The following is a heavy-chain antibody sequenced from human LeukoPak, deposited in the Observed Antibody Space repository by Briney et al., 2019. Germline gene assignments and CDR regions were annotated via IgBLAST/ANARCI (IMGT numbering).Heavy chain of an antibody. CDR2: INPSGGST. CDR1: GYAFTSYY. D-gene: IGHD3-3*01. CDR3: ARGGGVTYYDFWSGYYYNWFDP. J-gene: IGHJ5*02. Sequence: ASVKVSCKASGYAFTSYYMHWVRQAPGQGLEWMGIINPSGGSTSYAQKFQGRVTMTRDTSTSTVYMELSSLRSEDTAVYYCARGGGVTYYDFWSGYYYNWFDPWGQGTLVTVSS. V-gene: IGHV1-46*01.